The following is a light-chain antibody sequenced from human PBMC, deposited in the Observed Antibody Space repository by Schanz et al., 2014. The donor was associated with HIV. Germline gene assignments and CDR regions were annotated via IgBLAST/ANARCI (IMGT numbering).Light chain of an antibody. Sequence: EIVLTQSPATLSLSPGERATLSCRASQSVSSYLAWYQQKPGQAPRLLIYGASTRATGIPARFSGSGSGTEFTLTISSLQSEDFAVYYCQQYSNWPPEFTFGPGTKVDIK. CDR1: QSVSSY. J-gene: IGKJ3*01. CDR2: GAS. CDR3: QQYSNWPPEFT. V-gene: IGKV3-15*01.